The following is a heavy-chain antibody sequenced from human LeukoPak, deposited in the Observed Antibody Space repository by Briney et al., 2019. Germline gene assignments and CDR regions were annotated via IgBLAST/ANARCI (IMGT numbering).Heavy chain of an antibody. Sequence: PSETLSLTCTVSGGSISSGGYYWSWIRQHPGKGLEWIGYIHYSGSTYYNPSLKSRVTISVDTSKNQFSLKLSSVTAADTAVYYCARVLYVYYDSSGYLFDYWGQGTLVTVSS. J-gene: IGHJ4*02. V-gene: IGHV4-31*03. CDR3: ARVLYVYYDSSGYLFDY. CDR1: GGSISSGGYY. CDR2: IHYSGST. D-gene: IGHD3-22*01.